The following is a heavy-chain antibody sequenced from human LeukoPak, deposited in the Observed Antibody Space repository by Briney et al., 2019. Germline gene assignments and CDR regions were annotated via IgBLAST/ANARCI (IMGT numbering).Heavy chain of an antibody. CDR3: ARAAAGGSYFDY. V-gene: IGHV1-18*01. Sequence: GASVKVSCKASGYTFITYGISWMRQAPGQGLEWMGWISAYNGNTNSAQKLQGRVTMTTDTSTSTAYMELRSLRSDDTAVYYCARAAAGGSYFDYWGQGTLVTVSS. CDR1: GYTFITYG. J-gene: IGHJ4*02. CDR2: ISAYNGNT.